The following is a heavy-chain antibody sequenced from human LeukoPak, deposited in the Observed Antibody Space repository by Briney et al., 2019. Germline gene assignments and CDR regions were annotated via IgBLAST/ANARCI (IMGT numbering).Heavy chain of an antibody. Sequence: SVKVSCKASGGTFSSYAISWVRQAPGQGLEWMGGIIPIFGTANYAQKFQGRVTITADESTSTAYMELRSLRSDDTAVYYCARDDPRNAFDIWGQGTMVTVSS. CDR3: ARDDPRNAFDI. CDR1: GGTFSSYA. CDR2: IIPIFGTA. V-gene: IGHV1-69*13. J-gene: IGHJ3*02.